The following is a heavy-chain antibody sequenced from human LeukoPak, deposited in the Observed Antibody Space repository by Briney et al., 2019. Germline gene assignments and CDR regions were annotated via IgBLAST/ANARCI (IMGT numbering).Heavy chain of an antibody. D-gene: IGHD3-22*01. CDR3: AKASSGYKLYYYYYMDV. V-gene: IGHV3-30*02. J-gene: IGHJ6*03. CDR1: GFTFSSYG. Sequence: GGSLRLSCAASGFTFSSYGMHWVRQAPGKGLEWVAFIRYDGSNKYYADSVKGRFTISRDNSKSTLYLQMNSLRAEDTAVYYCAKASSGYKLYYYYYMDVWGKGTTVTVSS. CDR2: IRYDGSNK.